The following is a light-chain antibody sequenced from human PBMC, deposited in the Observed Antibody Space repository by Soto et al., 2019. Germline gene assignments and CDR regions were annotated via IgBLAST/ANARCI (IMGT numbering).Light chain of an antibody. J-gene: IGLJ1*01. Sequence: QAVVTQEPSLTVSPGGTVTLTCGFSTGAVTSGHYPYWFQQRPGQAPRTLIYDTSNKHSWTPARFSGSLLGDKAALTLSGAQHEDEAEYYCLLNYSGGRIFGTGTKVTVL. V-gene: IGLV7-46*01. CDR1: TGAVTSGHY. CDR2: DTS. CDR3: LLNYSGGRI.